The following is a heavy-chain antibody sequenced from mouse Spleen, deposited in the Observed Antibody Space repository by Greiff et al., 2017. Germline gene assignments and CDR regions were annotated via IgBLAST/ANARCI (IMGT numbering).Heavy chain of an antibody. D-gene: IGHD1-1*01. CDR2: IRNKANGYTT. CDR1: GFTFTDYY. V-gene: IGHV7-3*02. J-gene: IGHJ3*01. Sequence: EVQGVESGGGLVQPGGSLRLSCATSGFTFTDYYMSWVRQPPGKALEWLGFIRNKANGYTTEYSASVKGRFTISRDNSQSILYLQMNTLRAEDSATYYCARAPYYYGSSGWFAYWGQGTLVTVSA. CDR3: ARAPYYYGSSGWFAY.